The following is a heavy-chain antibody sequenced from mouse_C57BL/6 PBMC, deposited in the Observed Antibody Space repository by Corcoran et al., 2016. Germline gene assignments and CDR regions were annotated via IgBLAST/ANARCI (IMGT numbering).Heavy chain of an antibody. Sequence: QVQLQQSGAELVKPGASVKISCKASGYAFSSYWMNWVKQRPGKGLEWIGQIYPGDGDTNYNGKFKGKATLTADKSSSTAYMQLSSLPSEDSAFYFCARRDYGGSYGYFDVWGTGTTVTVTS. V-gene: IGHV1-80*01. CDR2: IYPGDGDT. J-gene: IGHJ1*03. CDR1: GYAFSSYW. D-gene: IGHD1-1*01. CDR3: ARRDYGGSYGYFDV.